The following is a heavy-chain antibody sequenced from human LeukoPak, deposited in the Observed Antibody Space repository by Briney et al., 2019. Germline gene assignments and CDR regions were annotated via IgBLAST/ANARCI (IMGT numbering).Heavy chain of an antibody. J-gene: IGHJ4*02. V-gene: IGHV3-23*01. Sequence: GSLRLSCAASGFTFSSYAMSWVRPAPGKGLEGVSAISGSGGSTYYADSVKGRFTISRDNSKNTLYLQMNSLRAEDTAVYYCAKDWSYVLHGYFDYWGQGTLVTVSS. CDR1: GFTFSSYA. CDR2: ISGSGGST. CDR3: AKDWSYVLHGYFDY. D-gene: IGHD3-16*01.